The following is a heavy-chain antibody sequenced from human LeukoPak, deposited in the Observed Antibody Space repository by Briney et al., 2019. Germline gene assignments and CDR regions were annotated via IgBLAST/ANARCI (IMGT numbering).Heavy chain of an antibody. V-gene: IGHV4-59*01. CDR1: GGSISSYY. CDR2: IYYSGST. J-gene: IGHJ4*02. CDR3: ARIAYDFWSGYKYYFDY. D-gene: IGHD3-3*01. Sequence: SETLSLTCTVSGGSISSYYWSWIRQPPVKGLEWIGYIYYSGSTNYNPSLKSRVTISVDTSMNQFSLKLSSVTAADTAVYYCARIAYDFWSGYKYYFDYWGQGTLVTVSS.